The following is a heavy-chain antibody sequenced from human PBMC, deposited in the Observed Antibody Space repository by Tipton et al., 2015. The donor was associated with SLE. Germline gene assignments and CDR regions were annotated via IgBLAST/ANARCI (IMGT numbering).Heavy chain of an antibody. CDR1: GFTFSSYG. J-gene: IGHJ6*02. CDR3: AKDDDNDPLDYHYGMDV. D-gene: IGHD3-16*01. CDR2: IRYDGSNQ. V-gene: IGHV3-30*02. Sequence: GSLRLSCAASGFTFSSYGMHWVRQAPGKGLEWVAFIRYDGSNQYYADSVKGRFTISRDNSKNTLYLQMNSLRAEDTAVYHCAKDDDNDPLDYHYGMDVWGQGTTVTVSS.